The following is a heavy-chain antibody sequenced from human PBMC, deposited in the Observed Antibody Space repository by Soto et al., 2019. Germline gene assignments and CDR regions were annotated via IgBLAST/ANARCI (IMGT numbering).Heavy chain of an antibody. D-gene: IGHD2-15*01. CDR1: GLTFKVYG. Sequence: PGGSMRLACAACGLTFKVYGMHWVRQAPGEGLQWVAVIWFDGSNEHYADSVKGRFTISRDNSKNTLYLQMYSLRAGDTAVYYCARGSLYCSSTSCSYGMDVWGQGTTVTGSS. CDR2: IWFDGSNE. J-gene: IGHJ6*02. V-gene: IGHV3-33*01. CDR3: ARGSLYCSSTSCSYGMDV.